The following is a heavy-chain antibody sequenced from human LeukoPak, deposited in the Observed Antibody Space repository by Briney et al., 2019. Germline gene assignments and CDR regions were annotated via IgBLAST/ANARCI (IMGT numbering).Heavy chain of an antibody. V-gene: IGHV4-34*01. D-gene: IGHD6-13*01. CDR2: INHSGST. J-gene: IGHJ4*02. CDR1: GGSFSGYY. CDR3: ATARRGGIAAAY. Sequence: SETLSLTCAVYGGSFSGYYWSWIRQPPGKGLEWIGEINHSGSTNYNPSLKSRVTISVDTSKNQFSLKLSSVTAADTAVYYCATARRGGIAAAYWGQGTLVTVSS.